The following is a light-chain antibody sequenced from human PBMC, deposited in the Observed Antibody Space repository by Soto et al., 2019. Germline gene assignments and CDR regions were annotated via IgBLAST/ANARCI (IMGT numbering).Light chain of an antibody. CDR3: QQYNNWPRAT. Sequence: EIVMTQSPATLSLSPGERATLSCRASQSINSNLAWYQQKPGQAPRLFIFRASSRATGLPARFSASGSGTDFNLTISSLQSEDFAVYYWQQYNNWPRATFGGGTKVEIK. CDR2: RAS. CDR1: QSINSN. V-gene: IGKV3-15*01. J-gene: IGKJ4*01.